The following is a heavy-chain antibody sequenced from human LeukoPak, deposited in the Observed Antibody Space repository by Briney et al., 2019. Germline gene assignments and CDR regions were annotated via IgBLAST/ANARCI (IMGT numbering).Heavy chain of an antibody. D-gene: IGHD3-9*01. J-gene: IGHJ4*02. V-gene: IGHV3-23*01. Sequence: GGSLRLSCAASGFTSSSYAMSWVRQAPGKGLEWVSAISGSGGSTYYADSVKGRFTISRDNSKNTLYLQMNSLRAEDTAVYYCAKGRLDWLSLDYWGQGTLVTVSS. CDR1: GFTSSSYA. CDR2: ISGSGGST. CDR3: AKGRLDWLSLDY.